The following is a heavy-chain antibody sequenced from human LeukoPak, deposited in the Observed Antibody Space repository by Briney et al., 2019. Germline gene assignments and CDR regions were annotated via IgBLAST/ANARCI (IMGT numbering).Heavy chain of an antibody. J-gene: IGHJ3*02. CDR1: GDSIRSYH. CDR3: ARGSVVERWFGELFGSNDDAFDI. Sequence: SETLSLTCTVSGDSIRSYHWSWIRQPPGKGLEWIGYIYYSGSTKYNPSLKSRVTISVDTSKNQSSLKLSSVTAADTAVYYCARGSVVERWFGELFGSNDDAFDIWGQGTMVTVSS. D-gene: IGHD3-10*01. V-gene: IGHV4-59*12. CDR2: IYYSGST.